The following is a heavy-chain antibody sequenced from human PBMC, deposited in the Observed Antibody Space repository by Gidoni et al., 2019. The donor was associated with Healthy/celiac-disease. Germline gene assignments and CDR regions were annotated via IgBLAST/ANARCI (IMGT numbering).Heavy chain of an antibody. CDR2: LSGSGGST. Sequence: EVQLLESGGGLVQPGGSLRLSCAASGFTFSSYAMSWVRQAPGKGLEWISALSGSGGSTYYADSVKGRFTISRDNSKNTLYLQMNSLRAEDTAVYYCAKANYDSSGYTPTGYYYGMDVWGQGTTVTVSS. CDR1: GFTFSSYA. D-gene: IGHD3-22*01. CDR3: AKANYDSSGYTPTGYYYGMDV. J-gene: IGHJ6*02. V-gene: IGHV3-23*01.